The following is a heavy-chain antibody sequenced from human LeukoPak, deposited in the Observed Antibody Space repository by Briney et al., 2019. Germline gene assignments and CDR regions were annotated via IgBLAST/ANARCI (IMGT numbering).Heavy chain of an antibody. J-gene: IGHJ2*01. V-gene: IGHV3-48*04. CDR3: ASGEGNWYFDL. D-gene: IGHD3-10*01. CDR1: GFTFRSYN. CDR2: ISSSGSTI. Sequence: PGGSLRLSCAASGFTFRSYNMNWVRQAPGKGLEWVSYISSSGSTIYYADSVKGRFTISRDNAKNSLYLQMNSLRAEDTAVYYCASGEGNWYFDLWGRGTLVTVSS.